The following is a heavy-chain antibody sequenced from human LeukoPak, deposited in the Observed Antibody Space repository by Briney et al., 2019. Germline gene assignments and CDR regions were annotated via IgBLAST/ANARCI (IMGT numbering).Heavy chain of an antibody. Sequence: GGSLRLSCAASGFTFSSYWMHWVRQAPGKGLVWVSRINDDGSSTTYADSVKGRFTISRDNAKNTLYLQMNSLRAEDTAVYYCAREGRDYGGNPFDYWGQGTLVTVSS. CDR3: AREGRDYGGNPFDY. CDR2: INDDGSST. J-gene: IGHJ4*02. D-gene: IGHD4-23*01. V-gene: IGHV3-74*01. CDR1: GFTFSSYW.